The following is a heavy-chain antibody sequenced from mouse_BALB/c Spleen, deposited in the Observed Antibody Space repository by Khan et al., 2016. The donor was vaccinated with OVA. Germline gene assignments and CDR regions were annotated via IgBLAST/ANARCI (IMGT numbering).Heavy chain of an antibody. V-gene: IGHV2-6-7*01. CDR3: ARAYYANYREAMDY. D-gene: IGHD2-10*01. J-gene: IGHJ4*01. CDR2: IWGDGST. CDR1: GFSLTGYG. Sequence: VQLQESGPGTVAPSQSLSITCTVSGFSLTGYGVNWVRQPPGKGLEWLGMIWGDGSTDYNSALKSRLSISKDNSKSQVFLKMNSLQTDDTARYYCARAYYANYREAMDYWGQGTSVTVSS.